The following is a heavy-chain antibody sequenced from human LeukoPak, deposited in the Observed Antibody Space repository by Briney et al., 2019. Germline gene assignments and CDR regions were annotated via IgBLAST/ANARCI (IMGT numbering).Heavy chain of an antibody. CDR1: GGSISNYY. CDR2: IYYSGST. J-gene: IGHJ5*02. V-gene: IGHV4-59*01. Sequence: KPSETLSLTCTVSGGSISNYYWSWIRQPPGKGLEWIGYIYYSGSTNYNPSLKSRVTISVDTSKNQFSLKLNSVTAADTAVYYCARVGKPYYDFWSGYGNWFDPWGQGTLVTVSS. D-gene: IGHD3-3*01. CDR3: ARVGKPYYDFWSGYGNWFDP.